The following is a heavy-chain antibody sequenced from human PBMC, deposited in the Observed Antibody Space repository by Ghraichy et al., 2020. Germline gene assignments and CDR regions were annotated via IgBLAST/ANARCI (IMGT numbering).Heavy chain of an antibody. J-gene: IGHJ5*02. Sequence: SQTLSLPCAISGDSVSSKIAAWNWIRQSPSRGLEWLGRTYYRSKWYNDYAVSLKSRISINPDTSKNQFSLQLNSVTPEDTAVYYCAREQFNGDNWFDPWGQGTLVTVSS. V-gene: IGHV6-1*01. CDR3: AREQFNGDNWFDP. CDR1: GDSVSSKIAA. CDR2: TYYRSKWYN. D-gene: IGHD4-17*01.